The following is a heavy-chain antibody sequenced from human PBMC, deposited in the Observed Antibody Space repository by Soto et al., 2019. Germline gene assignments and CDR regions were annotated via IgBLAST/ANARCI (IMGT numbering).Heavy chain of an antibody. CDR3: ARCSTYYFDSSGPALYYFDI. Sequence: SETLSHTCTLAGDSISSTRWCSWVCQSPGSGLEWIGDIYHGGSTNYNPSLKSRVTISIDKSKNQFSLKLKSVTAADTAVYYCARCSTYYFDSSGPALYYFDIWGQGTLVTVS. CDR2: IYHGGST. J-gene: IGHJ4*02. CDR1: GDSISSTRW. V-gene: IGHV4-4*02. D-gene: IGHD3-22*01.